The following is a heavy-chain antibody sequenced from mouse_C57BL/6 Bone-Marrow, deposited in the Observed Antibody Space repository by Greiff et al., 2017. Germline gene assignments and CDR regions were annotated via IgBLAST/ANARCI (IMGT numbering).Heavy chain of an antibody. V-gene: IGHV1-81*01. CDR2: IYPRSGNT. Sequence: QVQLQQSGAELARPGASVKLSCKASGYTFTSYGISWVKQRTGQGLEWIGEIYPRSGNTYYNEKFKGKATLPADKSSSTAYMELRSLTSEDSAVYFCARGGGLRRCGAYWGQGTLVTGSA. D-gene: IGHD2-12*01. CDR3: ARGGGLRRCGAY. CDR1: GYTFTSYG. J-gene: IGHJ3*01.